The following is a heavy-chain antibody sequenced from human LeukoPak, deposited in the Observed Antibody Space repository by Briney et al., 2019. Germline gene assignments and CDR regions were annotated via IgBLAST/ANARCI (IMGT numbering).Heavy chain of an antibody. CDR2: IRNDGSQT. CDR3: AKEGKLQVAGVFEY. Sequence: PGGSLRLSCLTSGFTFGTTGMHWFRQAPGKGLEWVAFIRNDGSQTYYIDSVRGRFTISRAHSKNTLSLQMNSLRGEDTAVYYCAKEGKLQVAGVFEYWGQGTLAIVSS. J-gene: IGHJ4*02. V-gene: IGHV3-30*02. D-gene: IGHD5-12*01. CDR1: GFTFGTTG.